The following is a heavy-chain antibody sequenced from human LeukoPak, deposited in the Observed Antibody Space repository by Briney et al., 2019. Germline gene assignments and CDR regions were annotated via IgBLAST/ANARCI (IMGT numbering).Heavy chain of an antibody. V-gene: IGHV3-73*01. D-gene: IGHD3-16*02. J-gene: IGHJ4*02. CDR3: TSLGGFGGVIVSNY. CDR2: IRSKANSYAT. CDR1: GFIFSGSA. Sequence: GGSLRLSCAASGFIFSGSAMHWVRQASGKGLEWVGRIRSKANSYATAYAASVKGRFTISRDDSKNTAYLQMNSLKTEDTAVYYCTSLGGFGGVIVSNYWGQGTLVTVSS.